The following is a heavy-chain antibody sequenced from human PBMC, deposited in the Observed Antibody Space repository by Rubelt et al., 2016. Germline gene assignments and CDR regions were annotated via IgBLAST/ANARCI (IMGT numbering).Heavy chain of an antibody. CDR1: GFTCSTYA. Sequence: VQLVESGGGVVQPGRSLRLSCVGSGFTCSTYAMTWVRQAPGKGLECVSGVSGSGGSTDYADSVKGRFTISRDNSKNTLYLQMNSLRAEDTAVYYCANRVTPWGQGTLVTVSS. CDR3: ANRVTP. V-gene: IGHV3-23*04. J-gene: IGHJ5*02. CDR2: VSGSGGST.